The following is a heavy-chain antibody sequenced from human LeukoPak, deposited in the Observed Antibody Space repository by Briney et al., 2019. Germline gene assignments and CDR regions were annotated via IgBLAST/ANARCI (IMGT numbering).Heavy chain of an antibody. D-gene: IGHD6-13*01. CDR2: IYYSGST. Sequence: SETLSLTCTVSGGSISSYYWSWIRQPPGKGLEWIGYIYYSGSTNYNPSLKSRVTISVDTSKNQFPLKLSSVTAADTAVYYCARSPYQQLVHHFDYWGQGTLVTVSS. CDR3: ARSPYQQLVHHFDY. V-gene: IGHV4-59*08. J-gene: IGHJ4*02. CDR1: GGSISSYY.